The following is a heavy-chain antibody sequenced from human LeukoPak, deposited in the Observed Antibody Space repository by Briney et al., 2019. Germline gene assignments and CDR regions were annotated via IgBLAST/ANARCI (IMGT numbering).Heavy chain of an antibody. D-gene: IGHD1-20*01. J-gene: IGHJ6*03. CDR1: GGSITSYY. V-gene: IGHV4-59*12. Sequence: SETLSLTCTVSGGSITSYYWSWIRQPPGKGLEWIGYIYYSGSTNYNPSLKSRVTISVDTSKNQFSLKLSSVTAADTAAYYCARWGITGIRGYYYYMDVWGKGTTVTVSS. CDR3: ARWGITGIRGYYYYMDV. CDR2: IYYSGST.